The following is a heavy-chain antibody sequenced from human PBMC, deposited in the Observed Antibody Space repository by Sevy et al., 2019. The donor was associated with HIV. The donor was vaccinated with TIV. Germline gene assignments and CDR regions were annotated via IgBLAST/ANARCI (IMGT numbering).Heavy chain of an antibody. D-gene: IGHD3-10*01. J-gene: IGHJ6*02. CDR3: ARESDSGSLPGV. CDR1: GGSISSGDYY. V-gene: IGHV4-30-4*01. CDR2: IYYSGST. Sequence: SETLSLTCTVSGGSISSGDYYWSWIRQPSGKGLEWIGYIYYSGSTYYNPSLKSRVTISVDTSKNQFSLKLSSVTAADTAVYYCARESDSGSLPGVWGQGTTVTVSS.